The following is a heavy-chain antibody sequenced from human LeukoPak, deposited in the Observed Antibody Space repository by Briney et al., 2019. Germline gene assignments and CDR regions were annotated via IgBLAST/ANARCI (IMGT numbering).Heavy chain of an antibody. CDR3: ARGPRYGSGSCYYY. V-gene: IGHV4-30-2*01. Sequence: PSETLSLTCAVSGGSISSGGYSWSWIRQPPGKGLEWIGYIYHSGSTYYNPSLKSRVTISVDRSKNQFSLKLSSVTAADTAVYYCARGPRYGSGSCYYYWGQGTLVTVSS. CDR2: IYHSGST. CDR1: GGSISSGGYS. J-gene: IGHJ4*02. D-gene: IGHD2-15*01.